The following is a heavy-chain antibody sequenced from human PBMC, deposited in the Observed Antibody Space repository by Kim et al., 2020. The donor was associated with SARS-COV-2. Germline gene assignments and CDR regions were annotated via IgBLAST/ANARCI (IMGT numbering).Heavy chain of an antibody. CDR2: ISSSSSYI. J-gene: IGHJ4*02. V-gene: IGHV3-21*01. CDR1: GFTFSSYS. CDR3: AREGGYYDFWSGYLRLGDAFDY. Sequence: GGSLRLSCAASGFTFSSYSMNWVRQAPGKGLEWVSSISSSSSYIYYADSVKGRFTISRDNAKNSLYLQMNSLRAEDTAVYYCAREGGYYDFWSGYLRLGDAFDYWGQGTLVTVSS. D-gene: IGHD3-3*01.